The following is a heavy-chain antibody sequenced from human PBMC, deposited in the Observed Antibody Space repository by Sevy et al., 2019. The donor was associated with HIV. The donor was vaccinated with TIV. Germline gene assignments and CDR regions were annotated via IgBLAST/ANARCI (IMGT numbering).Heavy chain of an antibody. CDR2: IIPMFGTA. Sequence: ASVKVSCKASGRTFSNYAISWVRQAPGQGLEWMGGIIPMFGTANYVQKFQGRVTITADESTSTAYMELSSLRAEDTAVYYCVTLDYYDNTGSHPGYFDYWGQGTLVTVSS. CDR3: VTLDYYDNTGSHPGYFDY. J-gene: IGHJ4*02. V-gene: IGHV1-69*13. CDR1: GRTFSNYA. D-gene: IGHD3-22*01.